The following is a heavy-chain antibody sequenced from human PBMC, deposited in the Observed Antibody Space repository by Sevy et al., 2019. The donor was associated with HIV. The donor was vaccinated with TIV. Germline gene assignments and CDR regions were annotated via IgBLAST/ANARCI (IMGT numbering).Heavy chain of an antibody. CDR3: VKTYNWHLAVERTDAFDI. J-gene: IGHJ3*02. D-gene: IGHD1-20*01. V-gene: IGHV3-64D*06. CDR2: ISSNGGST. Sequence: GGSLRLSCSASGFTFSSYAMHWVRQAPGKGLEYVSAISSNGGSTYYADSVKGRFTISRDNSKNTLYLQMSSLRAEDTAVYYCVKTYNWHLAVERTDAFDIWGQGTMVSVSS. CDR1: GFTFSSYA.